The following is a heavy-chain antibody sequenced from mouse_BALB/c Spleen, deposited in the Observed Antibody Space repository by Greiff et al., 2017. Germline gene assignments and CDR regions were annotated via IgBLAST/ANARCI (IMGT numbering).Heavy chain of an antibody. CDR2: IYPGNVNT. J-gene: IGHJ2*01. D-gene: IGHD1-1*01. V-gene: IGHV1S56*01. CDR3: ARRGVVATRFDY. Sequence: QVQLQQSGPELVKPGASVRISCKASGYTFTSYYIHWVKQRPGQGLEWIGWIYPGNVNTKYNEKFKGKATLTVDKSSSTAYMQLSSLTSEDSAVYYCARRGVVATRFDYWGQGTTLTVSS. CDR1: GYTFTSYY.